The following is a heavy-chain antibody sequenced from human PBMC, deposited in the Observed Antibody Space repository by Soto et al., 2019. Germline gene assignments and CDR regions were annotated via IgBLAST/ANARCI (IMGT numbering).Heavy chain of an antibody. Sequence: PSETLSLTCTVSGGSISSGDYYWSWIRQPPGKGLEWIGYIYYSGSTYYNPSLKSRVTISVDTSKNQFSLKLSSVTAADTAVYYCARGYSSGYLGNWFAPWGQGTLVTVSS. CDR2: IYYSGST. CDR1: GGSISSGDYY. J-gene: IGHJ5*02. CDR3: ARGYSSGYLGNWFAP. V-gene: IGHV4-30-4*01. D-gene: IGHD3-22*01.